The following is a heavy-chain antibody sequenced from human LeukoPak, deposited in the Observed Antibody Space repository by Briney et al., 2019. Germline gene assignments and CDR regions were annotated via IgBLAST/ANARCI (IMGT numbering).Heavy chain of an antibody. D-gene: IGHD1-26*01. V-gene: IGHV1-2*02. CDR1: GYTFTGYY. CDR2: IFPKTGGT. J-gene: IGHJ5*02. CDR3: AGPWDQVGFDP. Sequence: ASVTVSCKASGYTFTGYYLHWVRQAPGQGLEWMGWIFPKTGGTSYAQKFQGRVTMTRDTSISTAYMELIGLRSDDTAVYYCAGPWDQVGFDPSGQGTLVTVSS.